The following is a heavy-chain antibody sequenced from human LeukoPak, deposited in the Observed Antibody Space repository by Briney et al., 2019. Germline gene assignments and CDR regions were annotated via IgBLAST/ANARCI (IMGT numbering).Heavy chain of an antibody. V-gene: IGHV1-18*01. CDR1: GYTFTSYG. J-gene: IGHJ5*02. D-gene: IGHD3-22*01. CDR2: ISGYNGNT. CDR3: ATLRIYYYDSRGPFDP. Sequence: ASVKVSCKASGYTFTSYGISWVRQAPGQGLELMGWISGYNGNTNYAQKFQGRVTMTTDTSTSTAYMELRSLRSEDTAVYYCATLRIYYYDSRGPFDPWGQGTLVTVSS.